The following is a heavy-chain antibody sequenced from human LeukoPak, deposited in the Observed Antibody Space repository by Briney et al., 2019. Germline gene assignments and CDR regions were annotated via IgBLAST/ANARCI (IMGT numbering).Heavy chain of an antibody. J-gene: IGHJ6*03. CDR2: INHSGST. D-gene: IGHD6-6*01. CDR3: RIAARAMYYYYYYMDV. CDR1: GGSFSGYY. Sequence: SETLSLTCAVYGGSFSGYYWSWIRQPPGKGLEWIGEINHSGSTNYNPSLKGRVTISVDTSKNQFSLKLSSVTAADTAVYYCRIAARAMYYYYYYMDVWGKGTTVTVSS. V-gene: IGHV4-34*01.